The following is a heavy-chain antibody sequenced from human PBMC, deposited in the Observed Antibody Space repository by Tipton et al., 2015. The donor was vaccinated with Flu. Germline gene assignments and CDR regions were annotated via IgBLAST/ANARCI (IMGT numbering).Heavy chain of an antibody. V-gene: IGHV4-38-2*01. CDR3: ARRDYTNYVSDPKSWFDP. Sequence: TLSLTCAVSGDSISSDYHWGWIRQFPGKGLEWIGTVSRSGSTIYNPSLMSRVTISIDRSKNQSSLNLKSVTAADMAVYYCARRDYTNYVSDPKSWFDPWGQGTLVAVSS. D-gene: IGHD4-11*01. CDR1: GDSISSDYH. J-gene: IGHJ5*02. CDR2: VSRSGST.